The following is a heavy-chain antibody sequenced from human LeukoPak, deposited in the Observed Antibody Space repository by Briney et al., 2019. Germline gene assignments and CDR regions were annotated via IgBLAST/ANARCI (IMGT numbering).Heavy chain of an antibody. CDR2: IHNSGST. J-gene: IGHJ4*02. CDR3: ARDVGGGPFFDY. CDR1: GGSISSFY. V-gene: IGHV4-59*01. D-gene: IGHD2-15*01. Sequence: KPSETLSLTCTVSGGSISSFYWGWIRQPPGKGLEWIGYIHNSGSTDYNPSLKSRVTISVDTSKNQFSLKLSSVTAADTAVYYCARDVGGGPFFDYWGQGTLVTVSS.